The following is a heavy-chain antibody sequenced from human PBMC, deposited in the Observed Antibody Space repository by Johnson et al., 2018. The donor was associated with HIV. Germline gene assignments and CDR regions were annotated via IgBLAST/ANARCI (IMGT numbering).Heavy chain of an antibody. D-gene: IGHD6-13*01. CDR1: GFTFSSYA. V-gene: IGHV3-30-3*01. J-gene: IGHJ3*02. Sequence: QVQLVESGGGVVQPGRSLRLSCAASGFTFSSYAMHWVRQAPGKGLEWVAVISYDGSNKYYADSVKGRFTISRDNSKNTLNLQMNSLRAEDTAVYYCARGARQRGSWYGRDAFDIWGQGTMVTGSS. CDR3: ARGARQRGSWYGRDAFDI. CDR2: ISYDGSNK.